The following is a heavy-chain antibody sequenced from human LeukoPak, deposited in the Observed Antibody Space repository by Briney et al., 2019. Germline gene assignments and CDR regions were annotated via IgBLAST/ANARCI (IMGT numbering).Heavy chain of an antibody. CDR3: ARRWNYGRNYYIDV. CDR2: INDSGRT. J-gene: IGHJ6*03. V-gene: IGHV4-34*01. Sequence: SETLSLTCAVYGGSFSNYYWSWIRQPPGRGLEWIGEINDSGRTNYNPSLLSRVPVSVDTSKNQCSLRLTSVTATDTAVYYCARRWNYGRNYYIDVWGNGATVSVSS. CDR1: GGSFSNYY. D-gene: IGHD1-7*01.